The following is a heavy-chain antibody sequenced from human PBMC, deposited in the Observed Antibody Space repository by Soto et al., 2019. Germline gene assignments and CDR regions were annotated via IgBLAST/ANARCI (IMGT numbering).Heavy chain of an antibody. D-gene: IGHD3-16*02. J-gene: IGHJ4*02. CDR1: GGSISSYY. CDR3: ARESDYIWGSYRSTQFDY. CDR2: IYYSGST. V-gene: IGHV4-59*01. Sequence: QVQLQESGPGLVKPSETLSLTCTGSGGSISSYYWSWIRQPPGKGLEWIGYIYYSGSTNYNPSLKSRVTISVDTSKNQFSLKLSSVTAADTAMYYCARESDYIWGSYRSTQFDYWGQGTLVTVSS.